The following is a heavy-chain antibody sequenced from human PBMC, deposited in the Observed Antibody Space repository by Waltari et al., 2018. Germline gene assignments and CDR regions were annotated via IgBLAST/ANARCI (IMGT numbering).Heavy chain of an antibody. D-gene: IGHD3-10*02. V-gene: IGHV3-11*01. CDR3: ARSVRSPGD. CDR1: GFTFRDSY. CDR2: ISDSGSSP. J-gene: IGHJ4*02. Sequence: QVQLVESGGGLVKPGGSLRLSCAASGFTFRDSYMRWIRQAPGKGLEWLSYISDSGSSPYYADSVKGRFTLSRDNAKNSVYLEMNSLRVEDTAVYYCARSVRSPGDWGQGTLVTVSS.